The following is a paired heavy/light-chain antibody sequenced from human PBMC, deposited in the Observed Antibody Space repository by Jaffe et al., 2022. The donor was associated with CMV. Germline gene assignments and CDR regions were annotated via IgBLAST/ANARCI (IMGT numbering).Light chain of an antibody. J-gene: IGKJ3*01. Sequence: DIVMTQSPLSLPVTPGEPASISCRSSQSLLHSNGYNYLDWYLQKPGQSPQLLIYLGSNRASGVPDRFSGSGSGTDFTLKISRVEAEDVGVYYCMQALQTFTFGPGTKVDIK. CDR2: LGS. V-gene: IGKV2-28*01. CDR1: QSLLHSNGYNY. CDR3: MQALQTFT.
Heavy chain of an antibody. J-gene: IGHJ6*02. V-gene: IGHV3-21*01. D-gene: IGHD5-12*01. CDR1: GFTFSSYS. CDR2: ISSSSSYI. Sequence: EVQLVESGGGLVKPGGSLRLSCAASGFTFSSYSMNWVRQAPGKGLEWVSSISSSSSYIYYADSVKGRFTISRDNAKNSLYLQMNSLRAEDTAVYYCAIFEGPQGHGMVATSPNFYYYGMDVWGQGTTVTVSS. CDR3: AIFEGPQGHGMVATSPNFYYYGMDV.